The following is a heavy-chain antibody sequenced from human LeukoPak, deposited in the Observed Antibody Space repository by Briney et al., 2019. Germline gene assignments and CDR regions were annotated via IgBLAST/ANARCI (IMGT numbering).Heavy chain of an antibody. CDR3: ARDAGVGATLYYYYYMDV. CDR1: GGSISSSSYY. Sequence: SETLSLTCTVSGGSISSSSYYWGWIRQPPGKGLEWIGSIYYSGSTYYNPSLKSRVTISVDTSKNQFSLKLSSVTAADTAVYYCARDAGVGATLYYYYYMDVWGKGTTVTVSS. V-gene: IGHV4-39*02. CDR2: IYYSGST. J-gene: IGHJ6*03. D-gene: IGHD1-26*01.